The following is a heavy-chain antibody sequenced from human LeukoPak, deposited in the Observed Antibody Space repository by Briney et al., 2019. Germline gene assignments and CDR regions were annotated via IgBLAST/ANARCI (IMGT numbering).Heavy chain of an antibody. D-gene: IGHD5-24*01. Sequence: SETLSFTCTVSGGSISSYYWSWIRQPSGKGLEWIGYIYYSGSTNYNPSLKSRVTISVDTSKNQFSLKLSSVTAADTAVYYCARGWLQFGYWGQGTLVTVSS. J-gene: IGHJ4*02. CDR1: GGSISSYY. CDR2: IYYSGST. V-gene: IGHV4-59*01. CDR3: ARGWLQFGY.